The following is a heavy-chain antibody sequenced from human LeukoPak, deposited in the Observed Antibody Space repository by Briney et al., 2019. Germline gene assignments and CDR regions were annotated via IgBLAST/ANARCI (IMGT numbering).Heavy chain of an antibody. Sequence: GGSLRLSCAASRFTFSSYWMSWVRQAPGKGLEWVAVISYDGSNKYYADSVKGRFTISRDNSKNTLYLQMNSLRAEDTAVYYCARDLSDIVVVPAALSWGQGTLVTVSS. J-gene: IGHJ5*02. CDR2: ISYDGSNK. D-gene: IGHD2-2*01. V-gene: IGHV3-30-3*01. CDR3: ARDLSDIVVVPAALS. CDR1: RFTFSSYW.